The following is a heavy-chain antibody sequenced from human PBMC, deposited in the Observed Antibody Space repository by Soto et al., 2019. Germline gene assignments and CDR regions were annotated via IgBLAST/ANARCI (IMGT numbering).Heavy chain of an antibody. V-gene: IGHV1-2*02. D-gene: IGHD2-15*01. CDR2: INPNTGGT. J-gene: IGHJ5*02. CDR3: ARVASWAARDWFEP. Sequence: QVQLVQSGAEVKKPGASVKVSCKASGYTFTGYFIHWVRDVPGQGLEYLGWINPNTGGTDYAQKFQGRVTMTRDTSISTVFMYLNRLTSADTAVYYWARVASWAARDWFEPWGQGTLVTVSS. CDR1: GYTFTGYF.